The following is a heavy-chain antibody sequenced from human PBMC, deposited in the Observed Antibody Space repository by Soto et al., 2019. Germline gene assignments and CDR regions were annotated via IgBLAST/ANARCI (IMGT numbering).Heavy chain of an antibody. CDR1: RYSFNSYD. J-gene: IGHJ3*02. Sequence: ASVEVSWKACRYSFNSYDGNWVRQANGQRLEWMGWMNPNSGNTAFAQKFQGRVTMTRDTPISTAYMELSGLRSEDTAVYYCARYPYTSYCSDGSCSYDAFDIWGQGTVVTVSS. V-gene: IGHV1-8*01. CDR3: ARYPYTSYCSDGSCSYDAFDI. D-gene: IGHD2-15*01. CDR2: MNPNSGNT.